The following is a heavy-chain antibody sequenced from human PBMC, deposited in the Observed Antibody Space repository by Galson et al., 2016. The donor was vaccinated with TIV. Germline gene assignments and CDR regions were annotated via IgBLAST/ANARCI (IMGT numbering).Heavy chain of an antibody. CDR3: ASDRNTALDTYHQYYGMDV. D-gene: IGHD5-18*01. CDR2: IIPLFGTI. V-gene: IGHV1-69*13. Sequence: SVKVSCKASGGTFSTYVFNWVRLAPGQGLEWMGGIIPLFGTINYAQEFQGRVTITADESSTTVYMELNSLRSGDTAVYYCASDRNTALDTYHQYYGMDVWGQGTTVTVSS. CDR1: GGTFSTYV. J-gene: IGHJ6*02.